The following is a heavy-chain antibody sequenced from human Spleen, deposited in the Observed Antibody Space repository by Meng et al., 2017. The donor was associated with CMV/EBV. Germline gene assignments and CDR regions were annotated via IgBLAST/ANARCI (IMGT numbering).Heavy chain of an antibody. V-gene: IGHV3-7*01. D-gene: IGHD3-3*01. CDR2: IGQDGIEK. Sequence: GESLKISCAASGFTFSTYWMSWVRQSPKGLEWVANIGQDGIEKYYVDSVKGRFTISRDNVKNSVYLQMNSLRAEDTAVYYCARDTPDFWSRIYYYYYGMDVWGQGTTVTVSS. CDR1: GFTFSTYW. J-gene: IGHJ6*02. CDR3: ARDTPDFWSRIYYYYYGMDV.